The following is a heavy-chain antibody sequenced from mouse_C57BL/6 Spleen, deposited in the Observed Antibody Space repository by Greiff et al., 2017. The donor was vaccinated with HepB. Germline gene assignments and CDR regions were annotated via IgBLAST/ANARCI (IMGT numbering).Heavy chain of an antibody. CDR1: GYTFTSYW. V-gene: IGHV1-50*01. Sequence: QVQLQQPGAELVKPGASVKLSCKASGYTFTSYWMQWVKQRPGQGLEWIGEIDPSDSYTNYNQKFKGKATLTVDTSSSTAYMQLSSLTSEDSAVYYCARYEGIYYGNSYFDYWGQGTTLTVSS. J-gene: IGHJ2*01. CDR3: ARYEGIYYGNSYFDY. D-gene: IGHD2-1*01. CDR2: IDPSDSYT.